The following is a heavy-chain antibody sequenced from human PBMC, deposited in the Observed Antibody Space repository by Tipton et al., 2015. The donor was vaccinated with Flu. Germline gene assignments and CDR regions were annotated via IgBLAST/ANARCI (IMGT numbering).Heavy chain of an antibody. CDR1: GGSFSGYY. Sequence: TLSLTCVVYGGSFSGYYWSWIRQPPGKGLEWIGEINHSGSTNYNPSLKSRVTISVDTSKNQFSLKLSSVTAADTAVYYCARVGRELLNAFDIWGQGTMVTVSS. CDR3: ARVGRELLNAFDI. CDR2: INHSGST. J-gene: IGHJ3*02. V-gene: IGHV4-34*01. D-gene: IGHD1-26*01.